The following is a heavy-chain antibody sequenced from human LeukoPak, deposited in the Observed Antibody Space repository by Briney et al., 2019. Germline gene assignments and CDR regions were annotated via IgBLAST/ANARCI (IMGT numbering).Heavy chain of an antibody. CDR1: GGSISSYY. J-gene: IGHJ4*02. CDR3: ARAIDDILTGYYIDY. V-gene: IGHV4-59*01. D-gene: IGHD3-9*01. Sequence: SETLSLTCTVSGGSISSYYWSWIRQPPGKGLEWIGYIYYSGSTNYNPSLKSRVTISVDTSKNQFSPKLSSVTAADTAVYYCARAIDDILTGYYIDYWGQGTLVTVSS. CDR2: IYYSGST.